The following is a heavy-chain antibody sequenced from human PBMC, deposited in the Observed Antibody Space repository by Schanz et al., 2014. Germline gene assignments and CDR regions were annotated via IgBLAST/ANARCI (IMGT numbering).Heavy chain of an antibody. J-gene: IGHJ4*02. Sequence: DVQFLESGGGLVQPGGSLRLSCAASGFTFNSYALTWVRQAPGKGLEWVSSISHSGGSTYYADSVKGRFTISRDNSKNTLYLQMNSLRAEDTAVYYCAKQIHYDILTVTRNWGQGTLXTVSS. V-gene: IGHV3-23*01. CDR1: GFTFNSYA. D-gene: IGHD3-9*01. CDR3: AKQIHYDILTVTRN. CDR2: ISHSGGST.